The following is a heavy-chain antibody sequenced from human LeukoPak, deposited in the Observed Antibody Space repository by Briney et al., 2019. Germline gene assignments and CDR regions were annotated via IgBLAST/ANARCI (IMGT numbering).Heavy chain of an antibody. Sequence: PGGSLRLSCEASGFTFSSYASNWVRQAPGKGLEWVSGISGSGDSTSYVDSVKGRFTISRDNSKNTLYLGMNSLRAEDTAVYYCAKEGAMRATFVGYYFDSWGQRTLVTVSS. D-gene: IGHD5-12*01. V-gene: IGHV3-23*01. CDR2: ISGSGDST. CDR1: GFTFSSYA. CDR3: AKEGAMRATFVGYYFDS. J-gene: IGHJ4*02.